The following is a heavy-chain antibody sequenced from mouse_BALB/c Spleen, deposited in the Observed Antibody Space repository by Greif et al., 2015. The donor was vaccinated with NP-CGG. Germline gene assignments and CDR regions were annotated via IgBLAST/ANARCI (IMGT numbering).Heavy chain of an antibody. CDR1: GFTFSSFG. V-gene: IGHV5-17*02. J-gene: IGHJ2*01. CDR3: ARLFDY. Sequence: QGVESGGGLVQPGGSRKLSCAASGFTFSSFGMHWVRQAPEKGLEWVAYISSGSSTIYYADTVKGRFTISRDNPKNXLFLQMTSLRSEDTAMYYCARLFDYWGQGTTLTVSS. CDR2: ISSGSSTI.